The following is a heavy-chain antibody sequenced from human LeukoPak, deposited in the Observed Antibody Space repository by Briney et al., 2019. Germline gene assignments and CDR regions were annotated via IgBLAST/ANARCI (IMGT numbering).Heavy chain of an antibody. J-gene: IGHJ4*02. D-gene: IGHD5-12*01. CDR3: ARDLVYVDIVATIDY. Sequence: GASVKVSCKASGYTFTSYGISWVRQAPGQGLEWMGWISAYNGNTNYAQKLQGRVTMTTDTSTSTAYMELRSLRSDDTAVYYCARDLVYVDIVATIDYWGQGTLVTVSS. V-gene: IGHV1-18*01. CDR2: ISAYNGNT. CDR1: GYTFTSYG.